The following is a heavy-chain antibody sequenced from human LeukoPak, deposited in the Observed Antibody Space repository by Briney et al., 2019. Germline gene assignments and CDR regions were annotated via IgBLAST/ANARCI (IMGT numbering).Heavy chain of an antibody. CDR1: GFTFSSYA. V-gene: IGHV3-23*01. J-gene: IGHJ1*01. D-gene: IGHD3-3*01. CDR2: ISGSGGYT. CDR3: AKCLYDFWSGYLTSDFQH. Sequence: GGSLRLSCAASGFTFSSYAMTWVRQAPGKGLEWVSSISGSGGYTYYADSVTGRFTISRDNSKNTLYLQMNSLRAEDTAVYYCAKCLYDFWSGYLTSDFQHWGQGTLVTVSS.